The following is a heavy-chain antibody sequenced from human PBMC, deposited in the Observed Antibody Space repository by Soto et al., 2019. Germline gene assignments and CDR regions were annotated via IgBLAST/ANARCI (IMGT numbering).Heavy chain of an antibody. CDR2: IIPIFGTA. D-gene: IGHD2-21*02. CDR1: GGTFSSYA. J-gene: IGHJ3*02. V-gene: IGHV1-69*13. Sequence: SVKVSCKASGGTFSSYAISWVRQAPGQGLEWMGGIIPIFGTANYAQKFQGRVTITADESTSTAYMELSSLRSEDTAVYYCARPLVHIVVVTAIHDALDSWGQRTRVTVSS. CDR3: ARPLVHIVVVTAIHDALDS.